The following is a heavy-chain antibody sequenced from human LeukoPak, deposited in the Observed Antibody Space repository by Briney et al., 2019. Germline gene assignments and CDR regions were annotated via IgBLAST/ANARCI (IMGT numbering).Heavy chain of an antibody. J-gene: IGHJ4*02. Sequence: PSETLSLTCAVYGGSFSGYSCSWIRQPPGKGLEWIGEINHSGSTDYNPSLKSRVTISVDTSKNQFSLKLSSVTAADTAVYHCARAGYCSGGSCYRGPSTWGQGTLVTVSS. CDR1: GGSFSGYS. D-gene: IGHD2-15*01. CDR3: ARAGYCSGGSCYRGPST. V-gene: IGHV4-34*01. CDR2: INHSGST.